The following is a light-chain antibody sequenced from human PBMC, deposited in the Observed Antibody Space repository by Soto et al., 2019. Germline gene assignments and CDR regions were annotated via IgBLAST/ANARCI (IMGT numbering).Light chain of an antibody. Sequence: QSALTQPASVSGSPGQSITISCTGTSSDVGGYNYVSWYQQHPGKAPKLMIYDVNNRPSGVSNRFSGSKSGNTASLTISGLQAEDEADYYCSSYTGSSTYVVXGGGTKLTVL. V-gene: IGLV2-14*01. J-gene: IGLJ2*01. CDR2: DVN. CDR1: SSDVGGYNY. CDR3: SSYTGSSTYVV.